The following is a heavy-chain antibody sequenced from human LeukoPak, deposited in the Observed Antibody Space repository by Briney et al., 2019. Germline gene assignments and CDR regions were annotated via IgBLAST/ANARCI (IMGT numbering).Heavy chain of an antibody. Sequence: GGSLRLSCAASGFTFRTYSMNWVRQAPGKGLEWVSSISSSSSYIYYADSVKGRFTISRDDAKNSLYLQMNSLRAEDTAIYYCAKGSVVPAALGYWGQGTLVTVSS. CDR1: GFTFRTYS. CDR2: ISSSSSYI. J-gene: IGHJ4*02. D-gene: IGHD2-2*01. V-gene: IGHV3-21*04. CDR3: AKGSVVPAALGY.